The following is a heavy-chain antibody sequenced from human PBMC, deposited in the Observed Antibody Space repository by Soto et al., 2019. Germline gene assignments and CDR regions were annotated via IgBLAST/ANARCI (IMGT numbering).Heavy chain of an antibody. CDR2: INPNSGGT. V-gene: IGHV1-2*02. J-gene: IGHJ3*01. Sequence: QVQLMQSGAEVKKPGASVKVSCKASGYTFTGYYMHWVRQAPGQGLEWMGWINPNSGGTNYAQKFQGRVTMTRDTSISTAYMELSRLRSDATAVYYCARVVRETAGGDAFDLWGQGTMVTVSS. CDR1: GYTFTGYY. CDR3: ARVVRETAGGDAFDL. D-gene: IGHD3-10*01.